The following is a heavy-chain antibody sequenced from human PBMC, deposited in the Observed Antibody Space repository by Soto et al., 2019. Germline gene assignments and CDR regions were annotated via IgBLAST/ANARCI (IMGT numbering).Heavy chain of an antibody. CDR2: IYPGDSDT. CDR1: GYSFTNYW. D-gene: IGHD5-18*01. V-gene: IGHV5-51*01. J-gene: IGHJ6*02. Sequence: PGESLKISCKGSGYSFTNYWIAWVRQMPGKGLEWMGIIYPGDSDTRYSPSFQGQVTISVDKSSSTAYLQWSSLKASDTAIYYCARLRYNYGLWDFDYYGMAVWGQGTSVTVSS. CDR3: ARLRYNYGLWDFDYYGMAV.